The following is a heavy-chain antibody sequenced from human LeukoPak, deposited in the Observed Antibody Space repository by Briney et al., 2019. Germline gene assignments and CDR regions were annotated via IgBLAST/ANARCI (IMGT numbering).Heavy chain of an antibody. CDR3: ARRGWSDAFDI. J-gene: IGHJ3*02. CDR2: IGTAGDT. V-gene: IGHV3-13*01. Sequence: GGSLRLSCAASGFTFSSYDMHWVRQATGKGLEWVSAIGTAGDTYYPGSVKGRFTISRENAKNSLYLQMNSLRAGDTAVYNCARRGWSDAFDIWGQGTMVTVSS. CDR1: GFTFSSYD. D-gene: IGHD2-15*01.